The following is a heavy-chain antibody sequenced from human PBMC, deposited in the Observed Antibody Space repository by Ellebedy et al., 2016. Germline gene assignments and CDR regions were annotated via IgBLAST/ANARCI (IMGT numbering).Heavy chain of an antibody. V-gene: IGHV3-23*01. Sequence: GGSLRLXCAASGFTFGNYAMNWVRQAPGTGLEWVSGMSGSGGSTHYADSVKGRFTISRDNSKNMLYLQMNSLRAEDTAVYYCARRSLGGSGSYYVTNWFDPWGQGTLVTVSS. CDR1: GFTFGNYA. D-gene: IGHD3-10*01. J-gene: IGHJ5*02. CDR2: MSGSGGST. CDR3: ARRSLGGSGSYYVTNWFDP.